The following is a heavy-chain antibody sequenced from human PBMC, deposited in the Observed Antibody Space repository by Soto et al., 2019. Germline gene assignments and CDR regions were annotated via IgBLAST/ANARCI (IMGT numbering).Heavy chain of an antibody. D-gene: IGHD3-22*01. CDR1: GFALSTSGVG. V-gene: IGHV2-5*02. CDR2: IYWDDDK. Sequence: SGPTRVNPTQTLTLTCTFSGFALSTSGVGVGWIRQPPGKALEWHALIYWDDDKRYSPSLKSRLTITKDTSKNQVGLTMTNMDPVDTATYSCAYSIPTYYYDSSGYYPKYYFDYWGQGTLVTVSS. CDR3: AYSIPTYYYDSSGYYPKYYFDY. J-gene: IGHJ4*02.